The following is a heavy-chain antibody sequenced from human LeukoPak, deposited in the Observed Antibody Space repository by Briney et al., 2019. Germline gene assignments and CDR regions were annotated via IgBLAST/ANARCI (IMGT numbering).Heavy chain of an antibody. D-gene: IGHD2-21*02. CDR3: ARAGAEVTSHFDV. CDR1: GYSPSIFG. J-gene: IGHJ4*02. CDR2: IGPYNGNT. V-gene: IGHV1-18*04. Sequence: ASVKVSCKPPGYSPSIFGMAWVRQAPGQGLEWMGWIGPYNGNTNFAQKFQGRVTITTDTSARTVYMELSSLRFDDTAVYYCARAGAEVTSHFDVWGQGTLVTVSS.